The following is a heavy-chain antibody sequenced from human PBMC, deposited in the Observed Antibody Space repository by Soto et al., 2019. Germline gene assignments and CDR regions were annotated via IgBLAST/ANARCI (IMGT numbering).Heavy chain of an antibody. V-gene: IGHV4-61*01. Sequence: LQESGPGLVKPSETLSLTCTVSGASVSSDSYSWSWIRQPPGKGLEWIGCFYFTGSTKINPSLQNRVPISVDESKNQMSLRLTSVTAADTAVYYCVKAPRFYGMDVWGQGTTVTVSS. J-gene: IGHJ6*02. CDR2: FYFTGST. CDR3: VKAPRFYGMDV. CDR1: GASVSSDSYS.